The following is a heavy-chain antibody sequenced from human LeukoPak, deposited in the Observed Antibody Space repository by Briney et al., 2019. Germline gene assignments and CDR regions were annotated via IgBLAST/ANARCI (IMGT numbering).Heavy chain of an antibody. D-gene: IGHD2-2*01. V-gene: IGHV4-31*03. CDR1: GGSISSGGYY. CDR3: ARDLSSTSSPYVHRAFDI. Sequence: SQTLSLTCTVSGGSISSGGYYWSWIRQHPGKGLEWIGYIYYSGSTYYNPSLESRVTISVDTSKNQFSLKLSSVTAADTAVYYCARDLSSTSSPYVHRAFDIWGQGTMVTVSS. CDR2: IYYSGST. J-gene: IGHJ3*02.